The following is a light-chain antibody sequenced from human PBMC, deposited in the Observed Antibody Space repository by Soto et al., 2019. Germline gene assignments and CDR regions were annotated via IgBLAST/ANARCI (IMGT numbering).Light chain of an antibody. CDR1: QSVYNNY. CDR2: GAS. Sequence: EIVLTQSPGTLSLSPGERATLSCRASQSVYNNYLAWYQQKPGQTPRLLVNGASNRATGIPGRFSGGGSGTDFTLTISSLEPEDFAVYYCQQYGLPPHSFGQGTRVEIK. J-gene: IGKJ2*01. V-gene: IGKV3-20*01. CDR3: QQYGLPPHS.